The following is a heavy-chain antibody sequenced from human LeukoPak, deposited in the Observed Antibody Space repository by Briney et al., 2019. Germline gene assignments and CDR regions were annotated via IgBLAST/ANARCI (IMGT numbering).Heavy chain of an antibody. J-gene: IGHJ5*02. CDR1: GGTFSSYA. Sequence: ASVKVSCKASGGTFSSYAISWVRQAPGQGLEWMGGIIPIFGTANYAQKFQGRVTITADESTSTAYMELSSLRSEDTAVYYCARGIAAAHGDWFDPWGQGTLVTVSS. CDR3: ARGIAAAHGDWFDP. D-gene: IGHD6-13*01. V-gene: IGHV1-69*13. CDR2: IIPIFGTA.